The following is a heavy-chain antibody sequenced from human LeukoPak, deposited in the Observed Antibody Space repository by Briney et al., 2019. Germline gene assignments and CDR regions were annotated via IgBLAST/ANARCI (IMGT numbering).Heavy chain of an antibody. V-gene: IGHV1-18*01. J-gene: IGHJ4*02. Sequence: GASVKVSCKASRYTFTSYGISWVRQAPGQGLEWRGWISAYNGNTNYAQKLQGRVTMTTDTSTSTACMELRSLRSDDTAVYYCAREEGSGSPFDYWGQGTLVTVSS. D-gene: IGHD3-10*01. CDR1: RYTFTSYG. CDR3: AREEGSGSPFDY. CDR2: ISAYNGNT.